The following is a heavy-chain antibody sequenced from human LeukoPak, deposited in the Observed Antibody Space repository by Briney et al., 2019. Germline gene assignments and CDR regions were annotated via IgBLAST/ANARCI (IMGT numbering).Heavy chain of an antibody. Sequence: GRSLRLSCAASGFTFSSYAMHWVRQAPGKGLEWVAVISYDGSNKYYADSVKGRFTISRDNSKNTLYLQMNSLRAEDTAVYYCATMGGDYLSHYCYGMDVWGKGTTVTVSS. V-gene: IGHV3-30*04. CDR1: GFTFSSYA. J-gene: IGHJ6*04. D-gene: IGHD4-17*01. CDR2: ISYDGSNK. CDR3: ATMGGDYLSHYCYGMDV.